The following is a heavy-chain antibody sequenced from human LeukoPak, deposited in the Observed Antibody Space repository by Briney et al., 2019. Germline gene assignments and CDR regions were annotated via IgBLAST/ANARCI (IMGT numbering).Heavy chain of an antibody. CDR1: GLTFSTYS. J-gene: IGHJ4*02. Sequence: GGSLRLSCAASGLTFSTYSMNWVRQAPGKGLEWVSSISSSSSYIYYADSVKGRFTISRDNAKNSLYLQMHSLRAEDTAVYFCAIVYNYYDTYGYYVYYFDYWGQGTLVTVSS. CDR2: ISSSSSYI. D-gene: IGHD3-22*01. V-gene: IGHV3-21*01. CDR3: AIVYNYYDTYGYYVYYFDY.